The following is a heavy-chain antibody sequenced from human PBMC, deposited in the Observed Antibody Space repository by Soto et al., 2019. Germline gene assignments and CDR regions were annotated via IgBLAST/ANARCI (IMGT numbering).Heavy chain of an antibody. D-gene: IGHD2-15*01. Sequence: QVQLVESGGGVVQPGRSLRLSCAASGFTFSSYGMHWVRQAPGKGLEWVAVIWYDGSNKYYADSVKGRFTISRDNSKNSLYLQRTSLRAEDRAVYYCSREWIVVVAAASYNGLYVWGQGTTFTVSS. CDR3: SREWIVVVAAASYNGLYV. CDR1: GFTFSSYG. J-gene: IGHJ6*02. CDR2: IWYDGSNK. V-gene: IGHV3-33*01.